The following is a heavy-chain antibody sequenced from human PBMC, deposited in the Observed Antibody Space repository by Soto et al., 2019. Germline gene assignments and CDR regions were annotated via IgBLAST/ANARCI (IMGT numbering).Heavy chain of an antibody. J-gene: IGHJ3*02. Sequence: PGGSLRLSCTASGFSFSNYWMSWVRQAPGKGLEWVANIKQDGSEKYYVDSLKGRFTISRDNAKNSLYLRMNSLRAEDTAVYYCARGVGSYFRRVVGAFDIWGQVTRVTVSS. CDR2: IKQDGSEK. CDR3: ARGVGSYFRRVVGAFDI. D-gene: IGHD3-10*01. V-gene: IGHV3-7*04. CDR1: GFSFSNYW.